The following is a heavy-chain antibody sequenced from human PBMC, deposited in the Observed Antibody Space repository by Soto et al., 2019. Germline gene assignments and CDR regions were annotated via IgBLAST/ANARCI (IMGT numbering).Heavy chain of an antibody. CDR3: ARDSCSGGSCYWHYFDY. D-gene: IGHD2-15*01. J-gene: IGHJ4*02. V-gene: IGHV3-33*01. Sequence: QVQLVESGGGVVQPGRSLRLSCAASGFTFSSYGMHWGRQAPGKGLEWVAILWYDGSNKYYADSVKGRFTISRDNSKNTLYLQMNSLRAEDTAVYYCARDSCSGGSCYWHYFDYWGRGTLVTVSS. CDR1: GFTFSSYG. CDR2: LWYDGSNK.